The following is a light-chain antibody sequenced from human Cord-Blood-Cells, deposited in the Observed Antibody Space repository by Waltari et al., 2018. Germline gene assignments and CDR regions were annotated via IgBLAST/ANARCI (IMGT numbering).Light chain of an antibody. CDR1: QSVSSSY. V-gene: IGKV3-20*01. CDR2: GAS. J-gene: IGKJ1*01. CDR3: QQYGSSRT. Sequence: EIVLTQSPGTLSLSPGERATLSCRASQSVSSSYLAWYQQKRGQAPRLLFYGASRRATGIPDRCSGSGSGTDFTLTISRLEPEDFAVYYWQQYGSSRTFGQGTKVEIK.